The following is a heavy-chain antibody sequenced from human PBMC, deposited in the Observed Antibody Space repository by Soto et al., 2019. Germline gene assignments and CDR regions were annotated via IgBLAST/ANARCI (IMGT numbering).Heavy chain of an antibody. V-gene: IGHV3-23*01. J-gene: IGHJ4*02. CDR1: GFTFSSYA. CDR3: AKGDGRIVPRHFDY. Sequence: EVQLLESGGGLVQPGGSLRLSCAASGFTFSSYAMSWVRQAPGKGLEWVSGISSGGGSPYNADSVKGRFTNSRDNSNNTRYLQMDSLRADDTAVYYCAKGDGRIVPRHFDYWGQGTLVTVSS. CDR2: ISSGGGSP. D-gene: IGHD6-6*01.